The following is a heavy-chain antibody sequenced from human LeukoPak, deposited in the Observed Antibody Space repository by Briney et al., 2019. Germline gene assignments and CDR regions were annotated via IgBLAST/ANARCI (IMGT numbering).Heavy chain of an antibody. V-gene: IGHV3-7*01. Sequence: PGGSLRLSCEGSAFIFSGHWMNWVRQTPGKGLEWVASIKEDGSERQYVDSVKGRFTISRDNGKNSLYLQMNSLRAEDTAVYYCARASYSSSWFPTYFDYWGQGTLVTVSS. CDR3: ARASYSSSWFPTYFDY. CDR2: IKEDGSER. J-gene: IGHJ4*02. D-gene: IGHD6-13*01. CDR1: AFIFSGHW.